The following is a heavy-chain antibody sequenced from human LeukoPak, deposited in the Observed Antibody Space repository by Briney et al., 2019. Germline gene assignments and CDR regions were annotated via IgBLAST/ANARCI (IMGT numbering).Heavy chain of an antibody. Sequence: GGSLRLSCAASGFTFSNNYMSWVRQAPGKGLEWVSVIYSGDNTYYVESVKGRFTISRDNSKNTLFLQMNRLRAEDTAVYYCAGRRVLDASFDYWGQGTLVTVSS. J-gene: IGHJ4*02. CDR2: IYSGDNT. CDR3: AGRRVLDASFDY. CDR1: GFTFSNNY. D-gene: IGHD3-16*01. V-gene: IGHV3-66*02.